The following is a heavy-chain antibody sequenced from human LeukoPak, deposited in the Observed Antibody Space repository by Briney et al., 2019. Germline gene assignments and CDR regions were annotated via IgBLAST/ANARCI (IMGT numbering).Heavy chain of an antibody. CDR2: IYSSGTT. J-gene: IGHJ6*01. Sequence: SETLSLTCTVSGGSISGYYWTWIRQPAGKGLEWIGRIYSSGTTNNNPSLESRVTMSLDTSKNQFSLRLSSVTVADTAVYYCARDGEGYYYYGMDVWGQGTTVTVSS. CDR1: GGSISGYY. CDR3: ARDGEGYYYYGMDV. D-gene: IGHD3-3*01. V-gene: IGHV4-4*07.